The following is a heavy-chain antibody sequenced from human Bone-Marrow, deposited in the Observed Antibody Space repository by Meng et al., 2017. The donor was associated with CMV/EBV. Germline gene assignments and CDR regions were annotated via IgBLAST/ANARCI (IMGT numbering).Heavy chain of an antibody. CDR3: ARGGWGILGIVY. CDR2: IIPILGIA. CDR1: GGTFSSYA. Sequence: SVQVSCKASGGTFSSYAISGVRQAPGQGLGWRGGIIPILGIANYAQKFQGRVTITADKSTSTAYMELSSLVSEDAAVSYCARGGWGILGIVYWGQGTLVTVSS. V-gene: IGHV1-69*10. D-gene: IGHD3-16*01. J-gene: IGHJ4*02.